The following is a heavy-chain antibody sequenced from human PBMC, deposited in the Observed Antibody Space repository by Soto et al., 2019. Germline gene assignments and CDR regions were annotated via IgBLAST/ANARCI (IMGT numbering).Heavy chain of an antibody. Sequence: QLQLVQSGAEVKKPGSSVKVSCKASGGTFSSYAISWVRQAPGQGLEWMGGIIPIFGTANYAQKFQGRVTITAEESTSTAYMELRSLRSEDTAVYYCSRGGMAIIFERKDYYGMDVWGQLTTV. CDR2: IIPIFGTA. CDR1: GGTFSSYA. CDR3: SRGGMAIIFERKDYYGMDV. D-gene: IGHD3-3*01. V-gene: IGHV1-69*01. J-gene: IGHJ6*02.